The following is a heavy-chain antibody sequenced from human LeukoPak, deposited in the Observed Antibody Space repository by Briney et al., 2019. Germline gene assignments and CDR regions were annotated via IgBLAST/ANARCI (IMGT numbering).Heavy chain of an antibody. J-gene: IGHJ4*02. CDR1: GFTLSDHS. V-gene: IGHV3-72*01. CDR3: ARSPPDSSGSYYPLHY. D-gene: IGHD3-22*01. Sequence: GGSLTLSCAASGFTLSDHSMGWVRQAPGKGLEWVGRTKNKANSYTTEYAASVKGRFTISRDDSKNSLYLQMNSLKTEDTAVYYCARSPPDSSGSYYPLHYWGQGTLVTVSS. CDR2: TKNKANSYTT.